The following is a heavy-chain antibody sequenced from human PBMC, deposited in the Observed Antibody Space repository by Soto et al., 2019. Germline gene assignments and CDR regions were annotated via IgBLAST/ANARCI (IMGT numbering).Heavy chain of an antibody. D-gene: IGHD6-19*01. J-gene: IGHJ4*02. CDR3: AKEGTSGLYYFDY. Sequence: PGGSLRLSXAASGFTFSNYAMSWVRQAPGKGLEWVSIISGSGDSPYYADSVKGRFTISRDNSRNTLYLQMNSLRAGDSAKYYCAKEGTSGLYYFDYWGQGTLVTVSS. V-gene: IGHV3-23*01. CDR2: ISGSGDSP. CDR1: GFTFSNYA.